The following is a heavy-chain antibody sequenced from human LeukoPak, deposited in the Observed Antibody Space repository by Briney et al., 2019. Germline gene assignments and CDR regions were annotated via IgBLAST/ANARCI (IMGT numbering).Heavy chain of an antibody. Sequence: GGSLRLSCAASGFTFSSYGMHWVRQAPGKGLEWVAVIWYDGSNKYYADSVKGRFTISRDNSKNTLYLQMNSLRAEDTAVYYGARDKGSYCCGDCYSRYFDYWGQGTLVTVSS. CDR1: GFTFSSYG. CDR2: IWYDGSNK. J-gene: IGHJ4*02. D-gene: IGHD2-21*02. V-gene: IGHV3-33*01. CDR3: ARDKGSYCCGDCYSRYFDY.